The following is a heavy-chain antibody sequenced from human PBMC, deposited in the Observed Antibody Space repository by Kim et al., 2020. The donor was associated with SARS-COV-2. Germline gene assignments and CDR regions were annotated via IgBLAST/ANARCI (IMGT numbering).Heavy chain of an antibody. CDR2: IYYSGST. Sequence: SETLSLTCTVSGGSISSGGYYWSWIRQHPGKGLEWIGYIYYSGSTYYNPSLKSRVTISVDTSKNQFSLKLSSVTAADTAVYYCARDRKTYYYYDSSGYYYYYGMDVWGQGTTVTVSS. D-gene: IGHD3-22*01. J-gene: IGHJ6*02. CDR3: ARDRKTYYYYDSSGYYYYYGMDV. CDR1: GGSISSGGYY. V-gene: IGHV4-31*03.